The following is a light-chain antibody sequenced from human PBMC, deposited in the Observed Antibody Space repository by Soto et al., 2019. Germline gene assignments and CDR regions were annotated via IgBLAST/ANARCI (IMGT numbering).Light chain of an antibody. Sequence: EILLTQSPSTXPXXPXXXXXXXXRASQSVGSNLAWFQQKPGQAPRLLIYGSSTRATGVPARFSGSGSGADFTLTISNLQSEDFAVYYCQQYTNWPPIAFGQGTRLEIK. CDR1: QSVGSN. CDR3: QQYTNWPPIA. V-gene: IGKV3-15*01. J-gene: IGKJ5*01. CDR2: GSS.